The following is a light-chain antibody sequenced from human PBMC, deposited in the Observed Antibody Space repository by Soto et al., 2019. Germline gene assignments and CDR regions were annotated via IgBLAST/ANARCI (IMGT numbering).Light chain of an antibody. Sequence: QTVVTQPPSASGTPGQRVSISCSGSSSNIGGNTVTWYQQIPGTAPKLLTYGDNQRPSGVPDRMSGSKSGTSASLAISGLQSEDEADYYCAAWEDTLNGPVFGGGTKLTVL. V-gene: IGLV1-44*01. CDR2: GDN. J-gene: IGLJ2*01. CDR1: SSNIGGNT. CDR3: AAWEDTLNGPV.